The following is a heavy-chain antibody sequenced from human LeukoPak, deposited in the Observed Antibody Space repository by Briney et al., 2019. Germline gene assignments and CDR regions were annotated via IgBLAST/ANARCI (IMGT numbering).Heavy chain of an antibody. J-gene: IGHJ5*02. V-gene: IGHV4-61*02. CDR2: IYTSGST. CDR3: AREEGYSSSSLWFDP. D-gene: IGHD6-6*01. CDR1: GGSISSGSYY. Sequence: SETLSLTCTVSGGSISSGSYYWSWIRLPAWKGLEWIGRIYTSGSTNYNPSLKSRVTISVDTSKNQFSLKLSSLTAADTAVYYCAREEGYSSSSLWFDPWGQGTLVTVSS.